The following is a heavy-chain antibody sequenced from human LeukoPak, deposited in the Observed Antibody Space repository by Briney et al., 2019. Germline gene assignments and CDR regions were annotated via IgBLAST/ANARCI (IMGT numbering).Heavy chain of an antibody. CDR3: MAAAGPDY. CDR1: GGSISSSSYY. D-gene: IGHD6-13*01. CDR2: IYYSGCT. Sequence: SETLPLTCTVSGGSISSSSYYWGWIRQPPGKGLEWIGSIYYSGCTYYNPSLKSRVTISVDTSKNQFSLKLSSVTAADTAVYYCMAAAGPDYWGQGTLVTVSS. J-gene: IGHJ4*02. V-gene: IGHV4-39*07.